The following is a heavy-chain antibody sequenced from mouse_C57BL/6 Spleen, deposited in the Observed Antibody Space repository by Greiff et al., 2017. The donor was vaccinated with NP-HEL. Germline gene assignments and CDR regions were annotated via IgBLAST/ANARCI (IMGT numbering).Heavy chain of an antibody. J-gene: IGHJ4*01. CDR2: INPNNGGT. V-gene: IGHV1-26*01. CDR1: GYTFTDYY. D-gene: IGHD1-1*01. Sequence: VQLQQSGPELVKPGASVKISCKASGYTFTDYYMNWVKQSHGKSLEWIGDINPNNGGTSYNQKFKGKATLTVDKSSSTAYMELRSLTSEDSAVYYCAKIQSDYGRYAMDYWGQGTSVTVSS. CDR3: AKIQSDYGRYAMDY.